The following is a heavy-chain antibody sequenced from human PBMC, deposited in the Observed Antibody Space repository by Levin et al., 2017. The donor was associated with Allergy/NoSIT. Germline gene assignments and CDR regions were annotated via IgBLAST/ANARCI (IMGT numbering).Heavy chain of an antibody. CDR1: GFTFSTYS. CDR2: ISTGSSYI. V-gene: IGHV3-21*01. J-gene: IGHJ4*02. D-gene: IGHD3-16*01. CDR3: ARLSPRPGGFDS. Sequence: GESLKISCAASGFTFSTYSMNWVRQAPGKGLEWVSSISTGSSYIYYADPVKGRFTISRDNAKNTLYLQMNSLRAEDTAVYYGARLSPRPGGFDSWGQGTLVTVSS.